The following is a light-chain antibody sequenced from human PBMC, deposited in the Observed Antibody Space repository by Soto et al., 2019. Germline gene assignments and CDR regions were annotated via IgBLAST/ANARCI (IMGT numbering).Light chain of an antibody. J-gene: IGKJ3*01. CDR1: QGISNY. CDR2: AAS. V-gene: IGKV1-16*02. Sequence: DIQMTQSPSSLSASVVDRVTITCRTSQGISNYLAWVLQKPGKAPKSLIYAASSLQSRVPSKFNGSGSGKYFTLPSSSLQPEDFATYYCQQYNSYPLTVGPGTKVDIK. CDR3: QQYNSYPLT.